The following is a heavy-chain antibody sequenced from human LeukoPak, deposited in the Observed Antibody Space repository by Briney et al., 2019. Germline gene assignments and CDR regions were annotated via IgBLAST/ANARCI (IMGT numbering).Heavy chain of an antibody. D-gene: IGHD6-25*01. V-gene: IGHV3-30*18. CDR2: ISYDGSNE. J-gene: IGHJ3*02. Sequence: GGSLRLSCAASGFTFRSYGMHWVRQAPGKGLDWVAVISYDGSNEYYGDSVKGRFTISRDNSKNTLYLQMNSLRADDTAVYYRAKDSSLHSSDYGAFDIWGQGTMVTVSS. CDR1: GFTFRSYG. CDR3: AKDSSLHSSDYGAFDI.